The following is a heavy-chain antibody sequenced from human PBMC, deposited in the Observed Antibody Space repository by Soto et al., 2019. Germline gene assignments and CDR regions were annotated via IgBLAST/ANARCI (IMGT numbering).Heavy chain of an antibody. CDR1: GGSISSYY. J-gene: IGHJ6*02. V-gene: IGHV4-59*01. Sequence: SETLSLTCTVSGGSISSYYWSWIRQPPGKGLEWIGYIYYNGNTNYNPSLKSRVTMSVDTSKNQISLKLSSVTAADTAVYYCARANWYVYYYGMDVWGQGTTVTVSS. D-gene: IGHD1-20*01. CDR2: IYYNGNT. CDR3: ARANWYVYYYGMDV.